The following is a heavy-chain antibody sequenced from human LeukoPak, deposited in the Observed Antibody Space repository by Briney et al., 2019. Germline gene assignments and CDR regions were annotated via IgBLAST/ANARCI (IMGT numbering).Heavy chain of an antibody. Sequence: GGSLRLSCAASGFTFDDYAMHWVRQAPGKGLEWVSLISGDGGSTNYADSVKGRFTISRDNAKNTLYLQMNSLRAEDTAVYYCTRDLTGPDYWGQGTLVTVSS. J-gene: IGHJ4*02. CDR2: ISGDGGST. CDR1: GFTFDDYA. V-gene: IGHV3-43*02. CDR3: TRDLTGPDY. D-gene: IGHD7-27*01.